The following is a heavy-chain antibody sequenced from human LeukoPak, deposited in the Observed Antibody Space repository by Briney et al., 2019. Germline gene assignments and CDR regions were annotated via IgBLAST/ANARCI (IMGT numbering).Heavy chain of an antibody. J-gene: IGHJ3*02. CDR1: GFTFSSYA. V-gene: IGHV3-23*01. D-gene: IGHD3-22*01. Sequence: PGGSLRLSCAASGFTFSSYAMSWVRQAPGKGLEWVSAISGSGGSTYYADSVKGRFTISRDNSKNTLYLQMNSLRAEDTAVYYCAKPLFTNYYDSKPKDAFDIWGQGTMVTVSS. CDR2: ISGSGGST. CDR3: AKPLFTNYYDSKPKDAFDI.